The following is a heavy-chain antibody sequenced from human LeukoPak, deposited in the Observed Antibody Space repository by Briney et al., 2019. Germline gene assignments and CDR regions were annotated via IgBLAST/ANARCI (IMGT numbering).Heavy chain of an antibody. D-gene: IGHD6-13*01. V-gene: IGHV5-51*01. J-gene: IGHJ4*02. CDR3: ARLFEYTSSWTFDY. CDR2: IYPGDSDT. Sequence: GESLKISCKGAGYYFTTYWIGWVRQMPGKGLEWMGVIYPGDSDTRYSPSFQGQVTISADKSITTAYLQWSSLKASDTTIYYCARLFEYTSSWTFDYWGQGTLVTVSS. CDR1: GYYFTTYW.